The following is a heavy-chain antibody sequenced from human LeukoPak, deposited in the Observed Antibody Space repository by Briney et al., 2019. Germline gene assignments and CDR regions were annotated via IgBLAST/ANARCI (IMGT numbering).Heavy chain of an antibody. CDR2: LSLTGST. V-gene: IGHV4-4*07. D-gene: IGHD2-21*01. CDR1: GGSITSYS. CDR3: ARAVGDNRAFDI. J-gene: IGHJ3*02. Sequence: SETLSLTCIVSGGSITSYSWGWIRQPAGKGLEWIGRLSLTGSTTYSPSLKSRVTMSVETSKNHFSLKLNSVTAADTAVYYCARAVGDNRAFDIWGQGTVVTVSS.